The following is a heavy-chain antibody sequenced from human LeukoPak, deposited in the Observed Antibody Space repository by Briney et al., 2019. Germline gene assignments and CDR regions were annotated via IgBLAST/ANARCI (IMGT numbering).Heavy chain of an antibody. CDR3: AKDRYYGYNIIPEVD. V-gene: IGHV1-18*01. Sequence: ASVKVSCKASGYTFTSYGISWVRQAPGQGLEWMGWISAYNGNTNYAQKLQGRVTMTTDTSTSTAYMELRSLRSDDTAVYYCAKDRYYGYNIIPEVDWGQGTLVTVSS. D-gene: IGHD5-24*01. CDR2: ISAYNGNT. J-gene: IGHJ4*02. CDR1: GYTFTSYG.